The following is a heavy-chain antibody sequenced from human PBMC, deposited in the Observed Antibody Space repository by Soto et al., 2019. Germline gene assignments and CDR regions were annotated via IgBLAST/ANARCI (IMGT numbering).Heavy chain of an antibody. CDR3: ARIMITFGGVNTRDP. V-gene: IGHV4-39*01. CDR1: GGSISSSSYY. CDR2: IYYSGST. D-gene: IGHD3-16*01. J-gene: IGHJ5*02. Sequence: QLQLQESGPGLVKPSETLSLTCTVSGGSISSSSYYWGWIRHPPGKGLEWIGSIYYSGSTYYNPSLKSRVSISVDTSKNQFSLKLSSVTAAHTAVYYCARIMITFGGVNTRDPWGKGTLVTVSS.